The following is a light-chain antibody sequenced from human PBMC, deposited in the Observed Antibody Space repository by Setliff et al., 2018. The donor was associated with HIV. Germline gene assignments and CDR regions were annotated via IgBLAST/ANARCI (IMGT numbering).Light chain of an antibody. V-gene: IGLV1-51*01. CDR1: SSNIGKNS. CDR3: GTWDSSLRAVV. Sequence: QSVLTQPPSVSASPGQKVTISCSGTSSNIGKNSVSWYHQLPGTAPKVLIYDNNERPSGIPDRFSGSKSGTSATLGITGLQTGDEADYYCGTWDSSLRAVVFGGGTKVTVL. J-gene: IGLJ2*01. CDR2: DNN.